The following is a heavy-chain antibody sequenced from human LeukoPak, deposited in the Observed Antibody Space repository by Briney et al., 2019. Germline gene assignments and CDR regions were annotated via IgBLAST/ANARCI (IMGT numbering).Heavy chain of an antibody. CDR3: AREKVKNGDRAFDI. CDR1: GYTFTSYD. D-gene: IGHD7-27*01. J-gene: IGHJ3*02. Sequence: ASVKVSCKASGYTFTSYDINWVRQATGQGLEWMGWMNPNSGNTGYAQKFQGRVTITRNTSISTAYMELSSLRSEDTAVYYCAREKVKNGDRAFDIWGQGTMVTVSS. V-gene: IGHV1-8*03. CDR2: MNPNSGNT.